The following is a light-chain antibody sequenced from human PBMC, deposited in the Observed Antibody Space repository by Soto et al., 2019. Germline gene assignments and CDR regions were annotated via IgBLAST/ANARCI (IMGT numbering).Light chain of an antibody. Sequence: QSVLTQPPSVSGSPGQSVAISCSGSSSDVGSNNRVSWYQQSPGTAPKLMIYDVTTRPSGVPDRFSGSKSGNTASLTISGLQAEDEADYYCSSFTTSSTYVFGTGTKLTVL. J-gene: IGLJ1*01. V-gene: IGLV2-18*02. CDR2: DVT. CDR1: SSDVGSNNR. CDR3: SSFTTSSTYV.